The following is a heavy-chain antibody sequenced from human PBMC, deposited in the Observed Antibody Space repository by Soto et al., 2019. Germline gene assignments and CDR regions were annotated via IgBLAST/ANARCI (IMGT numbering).Heavy chain of an antibody. J-gene: IGHJ4*02. Sequence: PSETLSLTCSVSGGASGGSVRSSGNYYWSWIRQAPGKGLEYIGYIYYNENTNYNPSLQSRVTMSVDTSKNQFSLKLRSVTAADTAVYYCARSFLWFGESRFDFWGQGILVTVS. CDR3: ARSFLWFGESRFDF. D-gene: IGHD3-10*01. CDR1: GGASGGSVRSSGNYY. V-gene: IGHV4-61*08. CDR2: IYYNENT.